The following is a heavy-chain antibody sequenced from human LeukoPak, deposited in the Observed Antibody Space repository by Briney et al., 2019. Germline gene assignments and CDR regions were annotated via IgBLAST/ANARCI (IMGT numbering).Heavy chain of an antibody. J-gene: IGHJ4*02. V-gene: IGHV4-4*07. CDR3: ARVTYVDDMLYQYFDY. D-gene: IGHD4-17*01. Sequence: SETLSLTCTVSGGSISSYYWSWIRQPAGKGLEWIGRIYVSGSTSYNPSLQSRVTMSVDTSKNQFSLKLTSVTAADTALYYCARVTYVDDMLYQYFDYWGQGILVTVSS. CDR1: GGSISSYY. CDR2: IYVSGST.